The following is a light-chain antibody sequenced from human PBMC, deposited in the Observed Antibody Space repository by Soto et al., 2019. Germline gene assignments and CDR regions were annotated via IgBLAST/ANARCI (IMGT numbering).Light chain of an antibody. V-gene: IGKV3-15*01. J-gene: IGKJ4*01. Sequence: EILMTQSPATLSLSPGETFTFSFMASRSVSNRLACYQHKPGQAPRLLISGASNGATGIPPKFSGSGSGTEFTLTVDSLQSDDIAVYYCQQYYNWPVTFGGGTKVDNK. CDR2: GAS. CDR3: QQYYNWPVT. CDR1: RSVSNR.